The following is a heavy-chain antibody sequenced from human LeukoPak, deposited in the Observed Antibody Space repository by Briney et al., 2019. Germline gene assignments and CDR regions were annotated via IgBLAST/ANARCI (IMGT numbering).Heavy chain of an antibody. CDR1: GFKFDEFA. Sequence: SLRLSCAASGFKFDEFAMHWVRAVPGRGGECVSGISWKRGSVGYADSVRGRFTISRDNAKNSLYLQMNSLRPEDTALYYCAKDGAIFGVPITRGGMDVWGQGTTVTVSS. J-gene: IGHJ6*02. V-gene: IGHV3-9*01. D-gene: IGHD3-3*01. CDR3: AKDGAIFGVPITRGGMDV. CDR2: ISWKRGSV.